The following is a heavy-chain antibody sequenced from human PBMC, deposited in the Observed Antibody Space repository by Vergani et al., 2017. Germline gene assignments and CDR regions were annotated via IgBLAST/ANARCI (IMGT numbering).Heavy chain of an antibody. CDR1: GYTFSNYY. D-gene: IGHD3-9*01. CDR2: INPSGGHT. V-gene: IGHV1-46*03. Sequence: QVQVVQSGAEVTKSGASVKVSCKTSGYTFSNYYMHWVRQAPGQGLEWMGIINPSGGHTNYAQKFQGEITMTRDTSTSTVYMELSSLRSEDTAIYYCARGDYGILTCYRHWGQGTLVTVSA. CDR3: ARGDYGILTCYRH. J-gene: IGHJ4*02.